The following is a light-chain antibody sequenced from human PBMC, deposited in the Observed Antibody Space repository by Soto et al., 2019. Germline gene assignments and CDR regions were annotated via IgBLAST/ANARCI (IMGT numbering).Light chain of an antibody. Sequence: EIVLTQSPATLSLSPGERATLSCRASQSVSSYLAWYQQKPGQAPRLLTYDASNRATGIPARFSGSWSGTDFTLTISSLEPEDFAVYYCQHRSNWLTFGGGTKVEIK. CDR3: QHRSNWLT. V-gene: IGKV3-11*01. J-gene: IGKJ4*01. CDR2: DAS. CDR1: QSVSSY.